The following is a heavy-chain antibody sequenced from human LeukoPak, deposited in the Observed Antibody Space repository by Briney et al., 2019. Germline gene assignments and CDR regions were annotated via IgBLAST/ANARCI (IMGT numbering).Heavy chain of an antibody. D-gene: IGHD2-15*01. CDR3: ARVRGYCSGGSCYSGSYHYGMDV. V-gene: IGHV4-4*02. Sequence: SGTLSLTCAVSGASISSSNWWSWVRQPPGMGLEWIGEIFHSGRTNYNPSLKSRVTISVDKSKNQFSLKLRSVTAADTAVYYCARVRGYCSGGSCYSGSYHYGMDVWGPGTTVTVSS. CDR2: IFHSGRT. CDR1: GASISSSNW. J-gene: IGHJ6*02.